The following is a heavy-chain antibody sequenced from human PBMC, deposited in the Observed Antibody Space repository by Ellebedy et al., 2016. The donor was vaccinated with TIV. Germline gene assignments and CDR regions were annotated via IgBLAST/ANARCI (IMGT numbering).Heavy chain of an antibody. CDR3: ARIDYDVGTGFDY. CDR1: GGSFSGYY. J-gene: IGHJ4*02. D-gene: IGHD3-10*01. Sequence: SETLSLXCAVYGGSFSGYYWSWIRQPPGKGLEWIGEINHSGSTNYNPSLKSRVTISVDTSKNQFSMKLNSVTAADTAVYYCARIDYDVGTGFDYWGQGTLVTVSS. CDR2: INHSGST. V-gene: IGHV4-34*01.